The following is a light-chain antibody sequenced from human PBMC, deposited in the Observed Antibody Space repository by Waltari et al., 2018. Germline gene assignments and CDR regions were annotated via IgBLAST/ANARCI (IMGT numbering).Light chain of an antibody. Sequence: DIVMTQSPDSLAVSLGERATINCRSSQSVLYNSNNKNYLAWYQQKPGQPPKLLIYWASPRQSGVPDRFSGSGSGTDFTLTISSLQAEDVAVYYCQQYYSTPQTFGQGTKVAIK. V-gene: IGKV4-1*01. CDR3: QQYYSTPQT. CDR1: QSVLYNSNNKNY. CDR2: WAS. J-gene: IGKJ1*01.